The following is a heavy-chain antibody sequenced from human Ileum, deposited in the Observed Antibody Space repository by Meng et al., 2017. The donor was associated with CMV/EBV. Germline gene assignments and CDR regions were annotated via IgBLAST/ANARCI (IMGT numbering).Heavy chain of an antibody. D-gene: IGHD1-14*01. CDR3: VRSSYCAVGTTCQNYFDP. CDR2: IYHSGST. V-gene: IGHV4-4*02. CDR1: GDSFTTSSW. J-gene: IGHJ5*02. Sequence: SETLSLTCAVSGDSFTTSSWWNWVRQPPGKGLEWIGEIYHSGSTKYSPSLKGRVTMSLDKSTNQFSLMLTSVTAADTAVYFCVRSSYCAVGTTCQNYFDPWGQGTLVTVSS.